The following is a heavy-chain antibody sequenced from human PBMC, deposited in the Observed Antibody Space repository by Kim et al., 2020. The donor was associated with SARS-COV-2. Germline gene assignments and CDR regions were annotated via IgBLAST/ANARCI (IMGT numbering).Heavy chain of an antibody. V-gene: IGHV1-46*01. D-gene: IGHD2-2*01. CDR2: INPSGGST. J-gene: IGHJ4*02. CDR3: ARDSPQFNRYCSSTSCYVPDTGYINPQFLSGLDY. Sequence: ASVKVSCKASGYTFTSYYMHWVRQAPGQGLEWMGIINPSGGSTSYAQKFQGRVTMTRDTSTSTVYMELSSLRSGDTAVYYCARDSPQFNRYCSSTSCYVPDTGYINPQFLSGLDYWGQGTLVTVSS. CDR1: GYTFTSYY.